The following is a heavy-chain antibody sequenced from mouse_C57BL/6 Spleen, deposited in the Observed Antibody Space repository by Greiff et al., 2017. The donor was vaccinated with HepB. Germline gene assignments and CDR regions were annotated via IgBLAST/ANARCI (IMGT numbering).Heavy chain of an antibody. V-gene: IGHV1-50*01. CDR3: ARGDYGSRGGRYYFDY. J-gene: IGHJ2*01. CDR1: GYTFTSYW. Sequence: VQLQQPGAELVKPGASVKLSCKASGYTFTSYWMQWVKQRPGQGLEWIGEIDPSDSYTNYNQKFKGKATLTVDTSSSTAYMQLSSLTSEDSAVYYCARGDYGSRGGRYYFDYWGQGTTLTVSS. CDR2: IDPSDSYT. D-gene: IGHD1-1*01.